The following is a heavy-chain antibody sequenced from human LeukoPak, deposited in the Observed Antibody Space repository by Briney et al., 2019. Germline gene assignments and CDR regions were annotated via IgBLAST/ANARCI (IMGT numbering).Heavy chain of an antibody. Sequence: SETLSLTCTVSGGSISSHYWSWIRQPPGRGLEWIGYIYYSGTTNYNPSLKSRVTISVDTSKNQFSLKLSSVTAADTAVYYCARGVYIVAGQYGYWGQGTLVTVS. CDR3: ARGVYIVAGQYGY. J-gene: IGHJ4*02. D-gene: IGHD6-13*01. V-gene: IGHV4-59*11. CDR1: GGSISSHY. CDR2: IYYSGTT.